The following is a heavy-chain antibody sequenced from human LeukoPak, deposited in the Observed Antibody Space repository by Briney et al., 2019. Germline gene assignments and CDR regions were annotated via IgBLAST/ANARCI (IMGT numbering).Heavy chain of an antibody. D-gene: IGHD3-22*01. CDR2: IYYSGST. V-gene: IGHV4-31*03. Sequence: PSETLSLTCTVSGGSISSGGYFWSWIRQHPGKGLECIGHIYYSGSTYYNPSLKSRVTISADTSKNQFSLKLSSVTAADTAVYYCARLSDGSGYYWWYFDYWGPGTLVTVSS. CDR1: GGSISSGGYF. CDR3: ARLSDGSGYYWWYFDY. J-gene: IGHJ4*02.